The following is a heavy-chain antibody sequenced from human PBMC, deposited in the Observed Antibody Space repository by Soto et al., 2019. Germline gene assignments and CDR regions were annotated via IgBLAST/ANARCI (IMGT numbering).Heavy chain of an antibody. CDR2: ISAYNGNT. J-gene: IGHJ4*02. CDR3: ARAPRYYYDSSGYFDY. Sequence: ASVKFSCKASGYTFTSYGISWVRQAPGQGLEWMGWISAYNGNTNYAQKLQGRVTMTTDTSTSTAYMELRSPRSDDTAVYYCARAPRYYYDSSGYFDYWGQGTLVTVS. V-gene: IGHV1-18*04. CDR1: GYTFTSYG. D-gene: IGHD3-22*01.